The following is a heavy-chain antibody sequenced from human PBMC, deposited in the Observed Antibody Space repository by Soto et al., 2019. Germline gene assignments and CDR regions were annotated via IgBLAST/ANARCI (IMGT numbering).Heavy chain of an antibody. D-gene: IGHD3-10*01. Sequence: GESLKISCKGSGYSFTSYWIGWVRQMPGKGLEWMGIIYPGDSDTRYSPSFQGQVTISADKSISTAYLQWSSLKASDTARYYCARWAYYYGSGSYYKFDYWGQGTLVTVSS. CDR2: IYPGDSDT. CDR1: GYSFTSYW. CDR3: ARWAYYYGSGSYYKFDY. V-gene: IGHV5-51*01. J-gene: IGHJ4*02.